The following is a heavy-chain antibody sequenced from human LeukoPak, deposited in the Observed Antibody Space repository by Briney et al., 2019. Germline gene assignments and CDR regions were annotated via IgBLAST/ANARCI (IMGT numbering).Heavy chain of an antibody. J-gene: IGHJ6*03. Sequence: SETLSLTCTVSGGSISSSSYYWSWIRQPAGKGLEWIGRIYTSGSTNYNPSLKSRVTISVDTSKNQFSLKLSSVTAADTAVYYCARVVTRGGYYYMDVWGKGTTVTISS. V-gene: IGHV4-61*02. CDR3: ARVVTRGGYYYMDV. D-gene: IGHD3-10*01. CDR1: GGSISSSSYY. CDR2: IYTSGST.